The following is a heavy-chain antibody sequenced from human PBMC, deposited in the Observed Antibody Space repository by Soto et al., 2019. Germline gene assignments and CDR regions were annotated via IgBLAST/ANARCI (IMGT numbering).Heavy chain of an antibody. CDR1: GDSISGYY. CDR3: ASQYYYDSSGSQTFDY. CDR2: IYSGGGT. D-gene: IGHD3-22*01. V-gene: IGHV4-59*01. Sequence: PSETLSLTCTVSGDSISGYYWSWIRQSPGKGLEWIGDIYSGGGTNYNPSLKSRVTLSVDTSKNQFSLKLSSVTAADTAVYYCASQYYYDSSGSQTFDYWGQGTQVTVSS. J-gene: IGHJ4*02.